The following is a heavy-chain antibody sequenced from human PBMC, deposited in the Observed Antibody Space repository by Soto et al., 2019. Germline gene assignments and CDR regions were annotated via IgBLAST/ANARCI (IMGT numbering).Heavy chain of an antibody. Sequence: HPGGSLRLSCAASGFTFSSYWMSWVRQAPGKGLEWVANIKQDGSEKYYVDSVKGRFTISRDNAKNSLYLQMNSLRAEDTAVYYCAREGAGSYYGYYYGMDVWGQGTTVTVSS. V-gene: IGHV3-7*01. CDR3: AREGAGSYYGYYYGMDV. D-gene: IGHD3-10*01. CDR1: GFTFSSYW. CDR2: IKQDGSEK. J-gene: IGHJ6*02.